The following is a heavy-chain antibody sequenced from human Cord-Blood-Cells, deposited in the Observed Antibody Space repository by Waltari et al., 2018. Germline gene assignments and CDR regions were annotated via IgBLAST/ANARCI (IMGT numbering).Heavy chain of an antibody. CDR2: INHSGST. D-gene: IGHD7-27*01. V-gene: IGHV4-34*01. J-gene: IGHJ3*02. Sequence: QVQLQQWGAGLLKPSETLSLTCAVHGGSFSGYHCSRIRQPPGKGLEWIGEINHSGSTNYNPSLKSRVTISVDTSKNQFSLKLSSVTAADTAVYYCARGLGIYAFDIWGQGTMVTVSS. CDR3: ARGLGIYAFDI. CDR1: GGSFSGYH.